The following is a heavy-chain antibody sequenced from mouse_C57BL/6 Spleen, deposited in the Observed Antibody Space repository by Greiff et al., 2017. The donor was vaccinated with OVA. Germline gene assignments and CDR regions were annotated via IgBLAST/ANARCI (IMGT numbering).Heavy chain of an antibody. CDR3: AREGGLRRAWFAY. D-gene: IGHD2-2*01. Sequence: QVQLQQPGAELVKPGASVKMSCKASGYTFASYWITWVKQRPGQGLEWIGDIYPGSGSTNYNEKFKSKATLTVDTSSSTAYMQLSSLTSEDSAVYYGAREGGLRRAWFAYWGQGTLVTVSA. CDR1: GYTFASYW. V-gene: IGHV1-55*01. J-gene: IGHJ3*01. CDR2: IYPGSGST.